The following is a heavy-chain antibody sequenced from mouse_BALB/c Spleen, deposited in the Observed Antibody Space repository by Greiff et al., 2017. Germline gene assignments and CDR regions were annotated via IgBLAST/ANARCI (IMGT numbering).Heavy chain of an antibody. CDR1: GYTFTDYN. CDR3: ARWLPRYFDV. J-gene: IGHJ1*01. CDR2: INPNNGGT. D-gene: IGHD2-2*01. Sequence: EVQVVESGPELVKPGASVKIPCKASGYTFTDYNMDWVKQSHGKSLEWIGDINPNNGGTIYNQKFKGKATLTVDKSSSTAYMELRSLTSEDTAVYYCARWLPRYFDVWGAGTTVTVSS. V-gene: IGHV1-18*01.